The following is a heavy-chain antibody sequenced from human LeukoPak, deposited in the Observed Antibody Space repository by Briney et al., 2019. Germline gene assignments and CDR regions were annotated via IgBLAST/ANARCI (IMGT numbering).Heavy chain of an antibody. D-gene: IGHD1-26*01. CDR1: GFSFRRYD. J-gene: IGHJ5*02. CDR2: TSYDGTSE. CDR3: ARAKGLAGSYLDNWFDP. Sequence: GGSLRLSCAASGFSFRRYDMHWVRQAPGKGLGWVAATSYDGTSELYADFVKGRFSISRDNSRNTLSLQMDTLRPEDTAIYYCARAKGLAGSYLDNWFDPWGQGTRVIVSS. V-gene: IGHV3-30*04.